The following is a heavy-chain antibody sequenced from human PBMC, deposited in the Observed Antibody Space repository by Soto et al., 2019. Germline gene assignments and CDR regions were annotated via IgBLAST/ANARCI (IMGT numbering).Heavy chain of an antibody. CDR1: GGSISSYY. CDR2: IYYSGST. J-gene: IGHJ3*02. V-gene: IGHV4-59*01. Sequence: SETLSLTCTVSGGSISSYYWSWIRQPPGKGLEWIGYIYYSGSTNYNPSLKSRVTISVDTSKNQFSLKLSSVTAADTAVYYCARDLSHWSGYKTDHDAFDIWGQGTMVTVSS. D-gene: IGHD3-3*01. CDR3: ARDLSHWSGYKTDHDAFDI.